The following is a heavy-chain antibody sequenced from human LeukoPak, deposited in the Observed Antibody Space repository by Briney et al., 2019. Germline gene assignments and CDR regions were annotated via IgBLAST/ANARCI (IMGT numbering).Heavy chain of an antibody. Sequence: GGSLRLSCAASGFTFSSYSMNWVRQAPGKGLEWVSSISSSSRNIYYADSVKGRFTISRDNAKNSLYLQMNSLRAEDTAVYYCARDISYCSGGSCYSSAFDIWGQGTMVTVSS. J-gene: IGHJ3*02. D-gene: IGHD2-15*01. CDR3: ARDISYCSGGSCYSSAFDI. CDR1: GFTFSSYS. V-gene: IGHV3-21*01. CDR2: ISSSSRNI.